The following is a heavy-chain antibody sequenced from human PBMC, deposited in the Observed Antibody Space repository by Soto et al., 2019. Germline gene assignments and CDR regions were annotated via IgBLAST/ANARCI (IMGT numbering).Heavy chain of an antibody. V-gene: IGHV4-59*01. CDR1: GGSISSYY. J-gene: IGHJ5*02. Sequence: SETLSLTCTVSGGSISSYYWSWIRQPPGKGLEWIGYIYYSGSTNYNPSLKSRVTISVDTSKNQFSLKLSSVTAADTAVYYCASRVGGYTDSSGYFIETYYYETWGQGTLVTVSS. D-gene: IGHD3-22*01. CDR2: IYYSGST. CDR3: ASRVGGYTDSSGYFIETYYYET.